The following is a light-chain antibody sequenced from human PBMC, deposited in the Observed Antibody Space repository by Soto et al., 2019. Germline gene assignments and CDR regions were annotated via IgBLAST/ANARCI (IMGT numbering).Light chain of an antibody. J-gene: IGKJ5*01. Sequence: DIQMTQSPSSVSASVGDRVTITCRASQDISSWLAWYQQKPGKAPKLLIYAASSLQSGVPSSFSGSGSGTDFTLTINNLQPEDFATYYCQQDNSFPPTFGQGTRLEIK. V-gene: IGKV1D-12*01. CDR3: QQDNSFPPT. CDR2: AAS. CDR1: QDISSW.